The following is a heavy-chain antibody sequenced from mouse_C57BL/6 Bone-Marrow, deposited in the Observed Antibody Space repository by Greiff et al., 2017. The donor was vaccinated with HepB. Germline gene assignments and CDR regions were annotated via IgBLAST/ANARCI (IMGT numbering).Heavy chain of an antibody. V-gene: IGHV3-6*01. Sequence: DVQLQESGPGLVKPSQSLSLTCSVTGYSITSGYYWNWIRQFPGNKLEWMGYISYDGSNNYNPSLKNRISITRDTSKNQFFLKLNSVTTEDTATYYCARDGSGYLGGVWGTGTTVTVSS. J-gene: IGHJ1*03. CDR1: GYSITSGYY. D-gene: IGHD3-2*02. CDR3: ARDGSGYLGGV. CDR2: ISYDGSN.